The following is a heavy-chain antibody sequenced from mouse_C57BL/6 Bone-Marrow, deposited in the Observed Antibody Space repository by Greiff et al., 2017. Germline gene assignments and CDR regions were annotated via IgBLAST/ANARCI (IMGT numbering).Heavy chain of an antibody. CDR3: ARSKIPPPSRRGRFAY. CDR2: INPNNGGT. Sequence: VQLQQSGPELVKPGASVKISCKASGYTFTDYYMNWVKQSHGKSLEWIGDINPNNGGTSYNQKFKGKAPLTVDKSSSTAYMELRSLTSEDSAVYYCARSKIPPPSRRGRFAYWGQGTLVTVSA. CDR1: GYTFTDYY. D-gene: IGHD2-12*01. J-gene: IGHJ3*01. V-gene: IGHV1-26*01.